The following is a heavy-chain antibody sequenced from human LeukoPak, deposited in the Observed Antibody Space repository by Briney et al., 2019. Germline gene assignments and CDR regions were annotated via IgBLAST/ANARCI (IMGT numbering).Heavy chain of an antibody. D-gene: IGHD6-19*01. Sequence: PGGSLRLSCAASGFSFSSYSMNWVRQAPGKGLEWVSYISSSSTTIHYADSVKGRFTISRDSARNSLYLQMNSLRAEDTAVYYCARDRGGWSKKGAFDIWGQGTMVTVSS. CDR1: GFSFSSYS. V-gene: IGHV3-48*01. CDR2: ISSSSTTI. J-gene: IGHJ3*02. CDR3: ARDRGGWSKKGAFDI.